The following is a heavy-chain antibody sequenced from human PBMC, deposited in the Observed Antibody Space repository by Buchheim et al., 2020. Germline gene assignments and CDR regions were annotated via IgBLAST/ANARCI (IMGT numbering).Heavy chain of an antibody. CDR1: GFTFTNYD. CDR2: IGTAGDT. CDR3: ARARNYMDV. V-gene: IGHV3-13*04. Sequence: EVQLVESGGDLVQPGGSLRLSGAASGFTFTNYDMHWVRQAKGKGLEWGSSIGTAGDTYSLDSVKGRFTISIENAKNSLYLQMNSLSAGDTAVYYCARARNYMDVWGKGIT. J-gene: IGHJ6*03.